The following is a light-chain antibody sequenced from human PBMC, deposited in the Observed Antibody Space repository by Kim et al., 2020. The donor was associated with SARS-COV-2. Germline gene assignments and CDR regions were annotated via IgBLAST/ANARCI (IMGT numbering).Light chain of an antibody. CDR1: TNDIGAFQF. Sequence: QSVLTQPASVSGSPGQSITISCTGTTNDIGAFQFVSWYQHHPGKAPKVIISDVTKRPSSIPDRFSGSKSGNTASLTISGLHPEDEADYYCSSFSVQSTWLFGGGTQLTVL. CDR2: DVT. V-gene: IGLV2-14*03. CDR3: SSFSVQSTWL. J-gene: IGLJ2*01.